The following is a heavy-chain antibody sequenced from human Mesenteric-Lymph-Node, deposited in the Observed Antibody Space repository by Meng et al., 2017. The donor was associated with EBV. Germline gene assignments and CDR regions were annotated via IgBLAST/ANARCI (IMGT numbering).Heavy chain of an antibody. J-gene: IGHJ4*02. D-gene: IGHD1-26*01. CDR3: ARGPSVGTTAFDY. Sequence: QVQXVESGXXXVKSGESXRRSCAASGFTFSDYYMSWICQAPGRGLEWVSYISSSGSTIYYVDSVKGRFTISRDNAENSLYLQMNSLRAEDTAVFYCARGPSVGTTAFDYWGQGTLVSVSS. CDR2: ISSSGSTI. CDR1: GFTFSDYY. V-gene: IGHV3-11*01.